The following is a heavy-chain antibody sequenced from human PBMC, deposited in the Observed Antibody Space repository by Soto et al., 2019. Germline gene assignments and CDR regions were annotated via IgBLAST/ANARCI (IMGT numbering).Heavy chain of an antibody. CDR2: IYYSGST. Sequence: PSETLSLTCTVSGGSISSYYWSWIRQPPGKGLEWIGYIYYSGSTNYNPSLKSRVTISVDTSKNQFSLKLSSVTAADTAVYYCARSHYRRGYSYGTHYYYYYGMDVWGRGTTVTVSS. J-gene: IGHJ6*02. V-gene: IGHV4-59*01. D-gene: IGHD5-18*01. CDR3: ARSHYRRGYSYGTHYYYYYGMDV. CDR1: GGSISSYY.